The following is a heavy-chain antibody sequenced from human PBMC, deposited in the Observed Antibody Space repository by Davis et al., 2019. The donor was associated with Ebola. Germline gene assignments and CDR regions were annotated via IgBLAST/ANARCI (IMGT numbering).Heavy chain of an antibody. CDR1: GGSFSGYY. J-gene: IGHJ4*02. Sequence: MPSETLSLTCAVYGGSFSGYYWSWIRQPPGKGLEWIGEINHSGSTNYNPSLKSRVSISVDTSKNQFSLRLSSVTAADTAVYYCARDYGSYWGQGTLVTASS. V-gene: IGHV4-34*09. CDR2: INHSGST. D-gene: IGHD3-16*01. CDR3: ARDYGSY.